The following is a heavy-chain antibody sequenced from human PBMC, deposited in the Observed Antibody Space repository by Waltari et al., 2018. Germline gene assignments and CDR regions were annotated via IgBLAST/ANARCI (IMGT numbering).Heavy chain of an antibody. Sequence: QITLKESGPALVKPKQTLTLTCTFSGFSLATSRVGVAWVRQTPQKALEWLAVIYWNDDEVYNPSLRSRLSIAKDTAMNRVVLTLTNVDPADTATYYCAHRRNGNIAYWGPGALVMVSS. D-gene: IGHD2-21*01. V-gene: IGHV2-5*01. CDR3: AHRRNGNIAY. CDR2: IYWNDDE. J-gene: IGHJ4*02. CDR1: GFSLATSRVG.